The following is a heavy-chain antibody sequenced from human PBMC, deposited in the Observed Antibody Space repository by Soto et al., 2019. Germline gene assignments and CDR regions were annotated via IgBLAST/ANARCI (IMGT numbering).Heavy chain of an antibody. Sequence: ETLSLTCTAYGESFNGYYWSWIRQPPGKGLEWIGEIHHSGSTNYNPSLKSRVTFSIDTSKRQFSLKVRSVTAADTAVYYCARGKRGSSWYRGEEKYYYYGMDVWGQGTPVTVSS. CDR2: IHHSGST. CDR1: GESFNGYY. V-gene: IGHV4-34*01. J-gene: IGHJ6*02. D-gene: IGHD6-13*01. CDR3: ARGKRGSSWYRGEEKYYYYGMDV.